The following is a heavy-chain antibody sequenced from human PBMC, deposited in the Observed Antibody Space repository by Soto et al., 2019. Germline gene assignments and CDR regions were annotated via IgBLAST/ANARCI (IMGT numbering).Heavy chain of an antibody. CDR1: GGTFSSYT. D-gene: IGHD1-1*01. CDR2: IIPILGIA. V-gene: IGHV1-69*04. Sequence: ASVKVSCKASGGTFSSYTISWVRQAPGQGLEWMGRIIPILGIANYAQKFQGRVTITADKSTSTAYMELSSLRSEDTAVYYCARDRGAGTTYDYYYYMDVWGKGTTVTVSS. CDR3: ARDRGAGTTYDYYYYMDV. J-gene: IGHJ6*03.